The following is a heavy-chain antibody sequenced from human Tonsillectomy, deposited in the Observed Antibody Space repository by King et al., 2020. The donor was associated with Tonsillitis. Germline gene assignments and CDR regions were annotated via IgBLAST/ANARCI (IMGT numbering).Heavy chain of an antibody. CDR1: GFTFSSYA. CDR2: ISNDGTNE. D-gene: IGHD5-12*01. Sequence: VQLEESGGGVVQPGRSLRLSCAASGFTFSSYAMHWVRQAPGKGLEWVAVISNDGTNEFHADSVKGRFIISRDNSKNTLYVQMNSLRGEDTAVYYCARDRKRYGGYDAFDIWGQGTMVTVSS. V-gene: IGHV3-30*04. J-gene: IGHJ3*02. CDR3: ARDRKRYGGYDAFDI.